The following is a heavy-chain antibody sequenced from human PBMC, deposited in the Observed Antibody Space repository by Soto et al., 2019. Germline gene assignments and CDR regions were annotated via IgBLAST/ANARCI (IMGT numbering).Heavy chain of an antibody. Sequence: ASVKVSCKASGYTFTSYAIHWVRQAPGQRLEWMGWINAGNGNTKYSQKFQGRVTITRDTSASTAYIELSSLRSEDTAVYYCARSAYCTDGVCYRGTYYYGVDVWGQGTTVTVSS. CDR1: GYTFTSYA. CDR3: ARSAYCTDGVCYRGTYYYGVDV. CDR2: INAGNGNT. D-gene: IGHD2-8*01. J-gene: IGHJ6*02. V-gene: IGHV1-3*01.